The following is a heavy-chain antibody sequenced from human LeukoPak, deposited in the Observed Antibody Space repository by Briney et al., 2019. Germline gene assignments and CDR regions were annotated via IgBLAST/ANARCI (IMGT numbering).Heavy chain of an antibody. D-gene: IGHD1-26*01. CDR1: GYTLTELS. V-gene: IGHV1-24*01. CDR3: AKDWLFPKAPPMEGATN. CDR2: FDPEDGET. J-gene: IGHJ4*02. Sequence: ASVKVSCKVSGYTLTELSMHWVRQAPGKGLEWMGGFDPEDGETIYAQKFQGRVTMTEDTSTDTAYMELSSLRSEDTAVYYCAKDWLFPKAPPMEGATNWGQGTLVTVSS.